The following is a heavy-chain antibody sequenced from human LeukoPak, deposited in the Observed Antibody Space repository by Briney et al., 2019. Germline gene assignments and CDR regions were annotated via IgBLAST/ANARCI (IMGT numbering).Heavy chain of an antibody. CDR3: ARGHRDGYNYEIRY. CDR1: GGTFSSYA. Sequence: SVKVSCKASGGTFSSYAISWVRQAPGQGLEWMGRIIPIFGTANYAQKFQGRVTITTDESTSTAYMELSSLRSEDTAVYYCARGHRDGYNYEIRYWGQGTLVTVSS. V-gene: IGHV1-69*05. CDR2: IIPIFGTA. J-gene: IGHJ4*02. D-gene: IGHD5-24*01.